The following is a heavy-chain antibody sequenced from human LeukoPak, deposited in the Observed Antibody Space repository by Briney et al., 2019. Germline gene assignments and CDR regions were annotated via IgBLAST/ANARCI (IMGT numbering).Heavy chain of an antibody. CDR2: IYYSGST. CDR3: ARQDMTWIRLRVGCYCDI. Sequence: SETLSLTCTVSGGSISSSSYYWGRIRQPPGKGLEWLGSIYYSGSTYYNSSLKSRVTISVDTSKNQFSLKLSSETAAETAMYYCARQDMTWIRLRVGCYCDIWGQGTLVPVSS. J-gene: IGHJ4*02. V-gene: IGHV4-39*01. CDR1: GGSISSSSYY. D-gene: IGHD5-18*01.